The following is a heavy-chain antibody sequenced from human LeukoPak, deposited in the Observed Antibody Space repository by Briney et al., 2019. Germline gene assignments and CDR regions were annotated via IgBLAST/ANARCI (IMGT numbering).Heavy chain of an antibody. J-gene: IGHJ3*02. Sequence: ASVKVSCKASGYTFTSYYMHWVRQAPGQGLEWMGIISPSGGSTSYAQKFQGRVTMTRDMSTSTVYMELSSLRSEDTAVYYCSLKKGYQYSSGWYGAFDIWGQGTMVTVSS. CDR2: ISPSGGST. CDR1: GYTFTSYY. D-gene: IGHD6-19*01. CDR3: SLKKGYQYSSGWYGAFDI. V-gene: IGHV1-46*01.